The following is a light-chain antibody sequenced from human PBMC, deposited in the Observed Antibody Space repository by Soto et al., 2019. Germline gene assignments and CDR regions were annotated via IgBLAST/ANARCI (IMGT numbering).Light chain of an antibody. V-gene: IGLV1-51*01. CDR1: ETNY. CDR3: GSWTAGLPVV. Sequence: QSALTQPPSVSAAPGQKVTISCSGSETNYVSCYQQFPGTHPKLLIYDDDKRPSEISDRFSGSTSDTSAALVITGLQTGDEAEDYCGSWTAGLPVVFGGGTKLTVL. CDR2: DDD. J-gene: IGLJ2*01.